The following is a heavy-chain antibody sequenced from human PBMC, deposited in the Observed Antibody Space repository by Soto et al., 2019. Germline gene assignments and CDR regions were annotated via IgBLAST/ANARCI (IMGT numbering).Heavy chain of an antibody. D-gene: IGHD1-1*01. V-gene: IGHV4-59*08. CDR2: IYFSGKT. J-gene: IGHJ4*02. Sequence: SETLSLTCAVSGGSISSYYWSWSRQPPGKGLEWIGYIYFSGKTSYNPSLKSRVTISVDTSKNQFSLKLTSVTAADTAVYYCARHMGTPGNEAFDYWGQGTLVTVSS. CDR1: GGSISSYY. CDR3: ARHMGTPGNEAFDY.